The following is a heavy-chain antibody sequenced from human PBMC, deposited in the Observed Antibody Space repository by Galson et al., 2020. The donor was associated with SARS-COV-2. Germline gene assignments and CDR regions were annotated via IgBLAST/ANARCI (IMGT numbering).Heavy chain of an antibody. CDR3: ARLHYGEYVRGGIDI. CDR2: IYQHRAT. D-gene: IGHD4-17*01. V-gene: IGHV4-30-2*01. Sequence: SETLSLTCAVSGISISSGSYSWNWIRQPPGKGMEWIGYIYQHRATYNNPSPKGRVTLSGDRSKNQFSLRLSSVTAPDTAGHSCARLHYGEYVRGGIDIWGAGARVTV. CDR1: GISISSGSYS. J-gene: IGHJ3*02.